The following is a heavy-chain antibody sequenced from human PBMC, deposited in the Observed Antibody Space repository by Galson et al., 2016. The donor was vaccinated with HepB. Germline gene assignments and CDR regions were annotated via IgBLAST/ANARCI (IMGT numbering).Heavy chain of an antibody. J-gene: IGHJ4*02. V-gene: IGHV3-9*01. Sequence: SLRLSCAASGFNFGGFAMHWVRQVPGKGLEWVSAITWNTNNIQYADSVRGRFTISGDNAKNSLYLQMNSLRPDDTAFYYCTKGLPYGTTWVGAFDYWGQGVLVTVSS. CDR3: TKGLPYGTTWVGAFDY. CDR1: GFNFGGFA. D-gene: IGHD3-10*01. CDR2: ITWNTNNI.